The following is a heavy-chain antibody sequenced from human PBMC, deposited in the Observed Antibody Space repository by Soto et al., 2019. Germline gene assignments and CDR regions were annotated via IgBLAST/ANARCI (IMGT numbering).Heavy chain of an antibody. Sequence: QVQLVESGGGVVQPGRSLRLSCAASGFTFSSYGMHWVRQAPGKGLEWVAVISYDGSKKNYADSVKGRFTISRDNSKNTLYLQMNSMRAEDTAVYYCAKDGLMTTFGGVTHWGQGTLVTVSS. D-gene: IGHD3-16*01. V-gene: IGHV3-30*18. CDR1: GFTFSSYG. J-gene: IGHJ4*02. CDR2: ISYDGSKK. CDR3: AKDGLMTTFGGVTH.